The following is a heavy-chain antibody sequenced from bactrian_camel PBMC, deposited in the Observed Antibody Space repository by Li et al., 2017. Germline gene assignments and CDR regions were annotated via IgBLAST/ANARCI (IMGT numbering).Heavy chain of an antibody. CDR1: VSTYSPNS. CDR3: ATDRSPRSASSWYRSSTCYDYGY. Sequence: HVQLVESGGGSVQAGGSLRLSCGTSVSTYSPNSMGWYRQVPGKEREGVATINAVGSTSYTDSVKGRFTISKDNAKNTLYLQMNSLKLEDTAMYYCATDRSPRSASSWYRSSTCYDYGYWGQGTQVTVS. V-gene: IGHV3S53*01. J-gene: IGHJ4*01. CDR2: INAVGST. D-gene: IGHD6*01.